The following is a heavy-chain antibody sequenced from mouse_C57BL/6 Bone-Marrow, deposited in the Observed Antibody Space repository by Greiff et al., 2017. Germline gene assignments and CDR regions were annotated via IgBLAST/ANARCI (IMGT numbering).Heavy chain of an antibody. D-gene: IGHD3-2*02. CDR2: IDPSDSYT. J-gene: IGHJ4*01. Sequence: QVQLQQPGAELVMPGASVKLSCKASGYTFTSYWMHWVKQRPGQGLEWIGEIDPSDSYTNYNQKFKGKSTLTVDKSSSTAYMQLSSLTSEDSAVYYCARGRLRFDYAMDYWGQGTAVTVSS. CDR1: GYTFTSYW. V-gene: IGHV1-69*01. CDR3: ARGRLRFDYAMDY.